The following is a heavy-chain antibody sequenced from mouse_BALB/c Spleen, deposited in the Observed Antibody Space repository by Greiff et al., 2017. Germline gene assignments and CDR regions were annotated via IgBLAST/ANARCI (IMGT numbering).Heavy chain of an antibody. V-gene: IGHV1-5*01. D-gene: IGHD2-4*01. CDR2: IYPGNSDT. CDR3: TRSTMITTEGAWFAY. CDR1: GYTFTSYW. Sequence: SGTVLARPGASVKMSCKASGYTFTSYWMHWVKQRPGQGLEWIGAIYPGNSDTSYNQKFKGKAKLTAVTSTSTAYMELSSLTNEDSAVYYCTRSTMITTEGAWFAYWGQGTLVTVSA. J-gene: IGHJ3*01.